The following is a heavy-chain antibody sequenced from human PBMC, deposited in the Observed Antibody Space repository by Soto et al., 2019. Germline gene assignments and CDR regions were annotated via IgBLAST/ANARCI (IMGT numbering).Heavy chain of an antibody. CDR3: AKAGCRGNSCYVPAY. D-gene: IGHD2-15*01. V-gene: IGHV3-23*01. CDR1: GGTCVGYG. J-gene: IGHJ4*01. Sequence: VGFLRVSWAAAGGTCVGYGGGCVLKTTGKGLEWVSSISGSGGSPSYADSVQGRFTISRDNSRNTLSLQMNSLRAEDTATYYCAKAGCRGNSCYVPAYWGHGSLVTGSS. CDR2: ISGSGGSP.